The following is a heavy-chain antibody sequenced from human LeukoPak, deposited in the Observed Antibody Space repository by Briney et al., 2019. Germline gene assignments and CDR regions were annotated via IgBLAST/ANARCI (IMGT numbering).Heavy chain of an antibody. J-gene: IGHJ6*03. V-gene: IGHV3-21*01. CDR3: ARGIAVAGPWGYYYYYMDV. CDR1: GFTFSSYS. CDR2: ISISSSYI. Sequence: PGGSLRLSCAASGFTFSSYSMNWVRQAPGKGLGWVSSISISSSYIYYADSVKGRFTISRDNAKNSLYLQMNSLGAEEPAVYYCARGIAVAGPWGYYYYYMDVWGKGTTVTVSS. D-gene: IGHD6-19*01.